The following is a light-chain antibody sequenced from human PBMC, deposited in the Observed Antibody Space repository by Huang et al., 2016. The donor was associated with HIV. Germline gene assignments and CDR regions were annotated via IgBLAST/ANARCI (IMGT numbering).Light chain of an antibody. CDR3: QQYNKWPRT. Sequence: DILMTQSPVTLSVPPGERATLSCRASQHLGSNLAWYQQKPGHPPRLLIYDASTRATGAPARFSGSGSKTDFNLTIDSRQSEDSALYFCQQYNKWPRTFGQGTKLEIK. V-gene: IGKV3D-15*01. CDR2: DAS. CDR1: QHLGSN. J-gene: IGKJ1*01.